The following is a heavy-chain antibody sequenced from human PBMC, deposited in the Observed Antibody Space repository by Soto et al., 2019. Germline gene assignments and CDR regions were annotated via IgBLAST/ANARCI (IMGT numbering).Heavy chain of an antibody. J-gene: IGHJ4*02. Sequence: GGSLRLSCAASGFTFSSYAMSWVRQAPGKGLEWVSAISGSGGSTYYADSVKGRFTISRDNSKNTLYLQMNSLRAEDTAVYYCALRGWAAQMATTRLYYFDYWGQGSLVTVSS. CDR3: ALRGWAAQMATTRLYYFDY. CDR2: ISGSGGST. D-gene: IGHD5-12*01. CDR1: GFTFSSYA. V-gene: IGHV3-23*01.